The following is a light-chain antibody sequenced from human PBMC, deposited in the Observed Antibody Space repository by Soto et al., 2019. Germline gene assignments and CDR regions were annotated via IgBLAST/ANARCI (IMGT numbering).Light chain of an antibody. CDR1: QSLSSSY. V-gene: IGKV3-20*01. CDR2: GAA. CDR3: QQYGSSRT. J-gene: IGKJ1*01. Sequence: EVVLTQSPGTLSVSPGERATLSCRASQSLSSSYLAWYQHKPGQAPRLLIYGAASTPTGIPARFSGSESGTDFTLTISRLESEDCAVYYCQQYGSSRTFGQGTKVEIK.